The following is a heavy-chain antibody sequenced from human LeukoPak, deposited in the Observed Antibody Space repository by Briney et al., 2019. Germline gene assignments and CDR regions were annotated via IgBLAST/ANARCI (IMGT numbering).Heavy chain of an antibody. CDR2: ISGSGGST. V-gene: IGHV3-23*01. CDR1: GFTFSSYA. J-gene: IGHJ6*03. CDR3: AKGTGYDFWSGYPYYYYYMDV. D-gene: IGHD3-3*01. Sequence: GGSVRLSCAASGFTFSSYAMSWVRQAPGKGLEWVSAISGSGGSTYYADSVKGRFTISRDNSKNTLYLQMNSLRAEDTAVYYCAKGTGYDFWSGYPYYYYYMDVWGKGTTVTVSS.